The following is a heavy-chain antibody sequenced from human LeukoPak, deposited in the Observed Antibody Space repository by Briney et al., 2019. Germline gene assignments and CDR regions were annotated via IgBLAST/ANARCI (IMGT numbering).Heavy chain of an antibody. CDR2: IIPIFGTA. Sequence: SVKVSCKASEGTFSSYAISWVRQAPGQGLEWMGRIIPIFGTANYAQKFQGRVTITTDESTSTAYMELSSLRSEDTAVYYCARDLGLRAYCGGDCSSYFDYWGQGTLVTVSS. V-gene: IGHV1-69*05. CDR1: EGTFSSYA. J-gene: IGHJ4*02. D-gene: IGHD2-21*02. CDR3: ARDLGLRAYCGGDCSSYFDY.